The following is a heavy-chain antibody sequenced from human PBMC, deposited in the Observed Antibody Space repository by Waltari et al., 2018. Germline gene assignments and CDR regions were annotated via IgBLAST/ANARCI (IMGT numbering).Heavy chain of an antibody. D-gene: IGHD2-2*01. V-gene: IGHV3-33*01. Sequence: QVQLVESGGGVVQPGRSMRLSCAASGFAFRSYSMHWVRQAPGKGLEWVAIILFDGTNKYYADSVKGRFTISRDNSKNTLYLQMNSLRAEDTAVYYCARDKEPAASIDVWGQGTTVTVSS. J-gene: IGHJ6*02. CDR2: ILFDGTNK. CDR1: GFAFRSYS. CDR3: ARDKEPAASIDV.